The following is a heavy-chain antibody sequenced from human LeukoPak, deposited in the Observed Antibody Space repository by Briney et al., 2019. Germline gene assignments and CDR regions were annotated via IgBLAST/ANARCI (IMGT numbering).Heavy chain of an antibody. CDR3: AKQWELLFNFDV. V-gene: IGHV1-2*02. J-gene: IGHJ3*01. CDR1: GYRFTGYY. CDR2: INPNSGAT. D-gene: IGHD4-23*01. Sequence: ASVKVSCAASGYRFTGYYLHWVRQPPGPGLGGMGWINPNSGATNYAQKFQGRVTMTRDTSTSSAYMVLTRLESDDTAVYYCAKQWELLFNFDVWGQGTMVTVSS.